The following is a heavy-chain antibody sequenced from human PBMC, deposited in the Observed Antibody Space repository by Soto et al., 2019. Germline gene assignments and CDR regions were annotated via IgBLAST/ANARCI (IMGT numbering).Heavy chain of an antibody. CDR2: ISSSGSTI. V-gene: IGHV3-11*01. CDR1: GFTFSDYY. Sequence: GESLKISCAASGFTFSDYYMSWIRQAPGKGLEWVSYISSSGSTIYYADSVKGRFTISRDNAKNSLYLQMNSLRAEDTAVYYCARLVRGVIIGRGPFDPWGQGTLVTVSS. CDR3: ARLVRGVIIGRGPFDP. D-gene: IGHD3-10*01. J-gene: IGHJ5*02.